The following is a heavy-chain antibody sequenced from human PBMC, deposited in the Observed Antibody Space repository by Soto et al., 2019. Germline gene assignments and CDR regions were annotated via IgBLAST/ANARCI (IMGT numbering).Heavy chain of an antibody. CDR3: ARAPPPPDS. CDR1: GYTFASYA. J-gene: IGHJ5*01. V-gene: IGHV1-18*01. Sequence: QVQLVQSGAEVKKPGASVKVSCKASGYTFASYATSWMRQAPGQGLEWMGWRSASNGNTNYAQKLPGRVTTPTDTSPTTAYLAPRSLGSDDTAVYTPARAPPPPDSWAPGPRVTVPS. CDR2: RSASNGNT.